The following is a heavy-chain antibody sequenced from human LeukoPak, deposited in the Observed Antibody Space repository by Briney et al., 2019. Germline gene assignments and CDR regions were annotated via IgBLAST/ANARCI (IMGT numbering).Heavy chain of an antibody. CDR2: INPNSGGT. V-gene: IGHV1-2*02. D-gene: IGHD1-26*01. Sequence: ASVKVSCKASGYTFTGYHMHWVRQAPGQGLEWMGWINPNSGGTNYAQKFQGRVTMTRDTSISTAYMELSRLRSDDTAVYYCARGPRTNSGSYYALGYWGQGTLVTVSS. CDR1: GYTFTGYH. CDR3: ARGPRTNSGSYYALGY. J-gene: IGHJ4*02.